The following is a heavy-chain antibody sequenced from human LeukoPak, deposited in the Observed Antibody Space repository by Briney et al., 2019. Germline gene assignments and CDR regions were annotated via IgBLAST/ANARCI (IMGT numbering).Heavy chain of an antibody. D-gene: IGHD5-12*01. J-gene: IGHJ4*02. CDR2: IYSSGST. CDR3: TRDSGQHRGYDWLH. V-gene: IGHV4-39*07. Sequence: LVNPTQTLTLTCTFSGFSLSTSGVGVGWIRQPPGKALEYIGSIYSSGSTYYKSSLKSRVTITIDTSRNQFSLKLTSVTAADTAVYYCTRDSGQHRGYDWLHWGQGTLVTVSS. CDR1: GFSLSTSGVG.